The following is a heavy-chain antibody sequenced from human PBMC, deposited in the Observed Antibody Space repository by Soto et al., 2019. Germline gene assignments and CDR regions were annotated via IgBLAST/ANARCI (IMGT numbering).Heavy chain of an antibody. CDR1: GFTFTRYS. Sequence: LRLSCAASGFTFTRYSMNWVRQAPGKGLEWVSSISSTTNYIYYGDSMKGRFTISRDNAKNSLYLEMNSLRAEDTAVYYCARGRRELPLDYWGQGTLVTVSS. CDR2: ISSTTNYI. CDR3: ARGRRELPLDY. D-gene: IGHD1-26*01. V-gene: IGHV3-21*04. J-gene: IGHJ4*02.